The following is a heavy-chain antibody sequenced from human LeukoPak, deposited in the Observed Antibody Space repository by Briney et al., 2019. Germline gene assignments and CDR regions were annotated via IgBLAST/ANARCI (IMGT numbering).Heavy chain of an antibody. CDR1: GYTFTSYD. J-gene: IGHJ4*02. Sequence: ASVKVSCKASGYTFTSYDINWVRQATGQGLEWMGWKNPNSGNTGYAQKFQGRVTMTRNTSISTAYMELSSLRSEDTAVYYCARVPGGSYGPDFDYWGQGTLVTVSS. CDR2: KNPNSGNT. CDR3: ARVPGGSYGPDFDY. D-gene: IGHD5-18*01. V-gene: IGHV1-8*01.